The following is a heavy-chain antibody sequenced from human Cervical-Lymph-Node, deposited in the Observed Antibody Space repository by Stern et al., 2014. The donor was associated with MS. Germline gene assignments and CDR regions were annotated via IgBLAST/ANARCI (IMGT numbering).Heavy chain of an antibody. J-gene: IGHJ4*02. CDR1: GYSFNRYA. V-gene: IGHV7-4-1*02. CDR3: ARDLRDISGYYLDS. D-gene: IGHD3-22*01. CDR2: INTNTGNP. Sequence: VQLVESGSELRKPGASVKVSCKASGYSFNRYAVTRVRQAPGQGLEWLGWINTNTGNPTYAQGFTGRFVFSLDTSVSTTYLHISSLKAEDTAVYYCARDLRDISGYYLDSWGQGSLVTVSS.